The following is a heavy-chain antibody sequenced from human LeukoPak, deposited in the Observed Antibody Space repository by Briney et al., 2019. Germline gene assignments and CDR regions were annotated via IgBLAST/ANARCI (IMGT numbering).Heavy chain of an antibody. CDR2: ISSSGSTI. CDR3: ARDRYRGLRGYFDY. J-gene: IGHJ4*02. CDR1: GFTFSDYY. Sequence: GGSLRLSCAASGFTFSDYYMSWIRQAPGKGLEWVSYISSSGSTIYYADSVKGRFTISRDNAKNSLYLQMNSLRAEDTALYYCARDRYRGLRGYFDYWGQGTLVTVSS. V-gene: IGHV3-11*01. D-gene: IGHD4-17*01.